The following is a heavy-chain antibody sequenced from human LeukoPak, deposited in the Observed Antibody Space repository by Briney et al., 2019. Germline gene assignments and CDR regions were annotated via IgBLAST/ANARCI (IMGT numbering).Heavy chain of an antibody. CDR2: ISGSGGST. CDR3: AKVGIRISLIVVVFTTADDWYFDL. V-gene: IGHV3-23*01. D-gene: IGHD3-22*01. CDR1: GFTFSNYA. J-gene: IGHJ2*01. Sequence: PGGSLRLSCAASGFTFSNYAMIWVRQAPGKGLEWGSGISGSGGSTYYADSVKGRLTNSRDNTKNTLYLQMDSLRAEDTAVYYCAKVGIRISLIVVVFTTADDWYFDLWGRGTLVSVSS.